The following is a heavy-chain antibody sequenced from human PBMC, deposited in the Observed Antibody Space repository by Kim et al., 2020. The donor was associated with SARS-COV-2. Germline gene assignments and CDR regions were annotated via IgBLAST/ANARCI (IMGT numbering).Heavy chain of an antibody. D-gene: IGHD3-16*01. CDR2: SGSP. V-gene: IGHV4-39*01. Sequence: SGSPYYNPSLTSRLTISVATSKNHFSLKLSSVTAADTAVYYCARHWGILDWGQGTLVTVSS. CDR3: ARHWGILD. J-gene: IGHJ4*02.